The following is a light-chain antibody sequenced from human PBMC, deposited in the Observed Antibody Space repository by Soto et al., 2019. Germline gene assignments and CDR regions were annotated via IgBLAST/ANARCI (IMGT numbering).Light chain of an antibody. J-gene: IGKJ2*01. CDR1: QGISSY. V-gene: IGKV1-8*01. CDR2: AAS. CDR3: QQYNNLPYT. Sequence: AIRMTQSPSSFSASTGDRVTITCRASQGISSYLAWYQQEPGKAPKLLIYAASSLQSGLPSRFSGSGSGTDFTLTISCLQSEDFATYCCQQYNNLPYTFGQGTKLDIK.